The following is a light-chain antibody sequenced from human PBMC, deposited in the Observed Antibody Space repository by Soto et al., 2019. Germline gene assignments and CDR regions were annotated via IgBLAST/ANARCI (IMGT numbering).Light chain of an antibody. CDR1: HSLLHITGETF. CDR3: MQSTQLPPT. V-gene: IGKV2D-29*02. Sequence: DVVMTQSPRSLSVAPGRPSSSSLMSVHSLLHITGETFLFWYLQKPGQSPQLLIYEVSTRVSGVPDRFSGSGSGTDFTLEISRVETDDVGIYYCMQSTQLPPTFGQGTRLEIK. CDR2: EVS. J-gene: IGKJ5*01.